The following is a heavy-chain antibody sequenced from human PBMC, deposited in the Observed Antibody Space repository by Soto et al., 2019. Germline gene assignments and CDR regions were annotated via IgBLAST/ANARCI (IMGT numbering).Heavy chain of an antibody. CDR1: VGSISRVGYY. J-gene: IGHJ5*02. CDR3: ARSVDP. Sequence: QVQLQESGPGLLKPSQPLSLTCTFSVGSISRVGYYWSWTRQHPGKGLEWIGYIYYSGSTYYNPSLKSRVTISVDTSKNQFSLKLSSVTAADTAVYYCARSVDPWGQGTLVTVSS. V-gene: IGHV4-31*03. CDR2: IYYSGST.